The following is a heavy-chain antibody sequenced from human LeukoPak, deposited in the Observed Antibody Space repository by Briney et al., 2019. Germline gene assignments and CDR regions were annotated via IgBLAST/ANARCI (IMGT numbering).Heavy chain of an antibody. CDR1: GFTFSSYE. V-gene: IGHV3-48*03. CDR2: ISSSGSTI. CDR3: ARDAREDGMDV. J-gene: IGHJ6*02. Sequence: QPGGSLRLSCAASGFTFSSYEMNWVRQAPGKGLEWVSYISSSGSTIYYADSVNGRFTISRDNAKNSLYLQMNSLRAEDTAVYYCARDAREDGMDVWGQGTTVTVSS.